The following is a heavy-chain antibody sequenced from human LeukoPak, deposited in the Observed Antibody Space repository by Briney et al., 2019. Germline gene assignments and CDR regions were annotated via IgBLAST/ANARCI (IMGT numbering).Heavy chain of an antibody. D-gene: IGHD4-17*01. J-gene: IGHJ4*02. Sequence: GGSLRLSCAASGFTFSSYEMDWVRQAPGKGLEWISYISSSGGYMYADSVKGRFTISRDNAKNSLYLQMNSLRAEDTAFYYCARGYGDYDFFFNYWGQGTLVTVSS. CDR1: GFTFSSYE. V-gene: IGHV3-48*03. CDR3: ARGYGDYDFFFNY. CDR2: ISSSGGYM.